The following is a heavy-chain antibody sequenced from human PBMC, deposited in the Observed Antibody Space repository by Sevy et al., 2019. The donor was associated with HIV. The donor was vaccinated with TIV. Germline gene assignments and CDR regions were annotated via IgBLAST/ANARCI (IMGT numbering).Heavy chain of an antibody. J-gene: IGHJ4*02. CDR3: AGENAWGRGYS. CDR2: IYYNGHI. CDR1: GGSITSLY. D-gene: IGHD1-26*01. Sequence: SETLSLTCTVSGGSITSLYWNWIRQPPGKGLEWIANIYYNGHIHYNPSLKSRVTLSLDTSKNQFPLRLSSVTAADTAMYYCAGENAWGRGYSWGQGTLVIVSS. V-gene: IGHV4-59*08.